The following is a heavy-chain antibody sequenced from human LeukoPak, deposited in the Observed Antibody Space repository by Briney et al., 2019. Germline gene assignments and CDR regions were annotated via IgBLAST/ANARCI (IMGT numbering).Heavy chain of an antibody. CDR2: INPSGGST. J-gene: IGHJ4*02. V-gene: IGHV1-46*01. Sequence: GASVKVSCKASGYTFTSYYMHWVRQAPGQGLEWMGIINPSGGSTSYAQKFQGRVTMTRGTSTSTVYMELSSLRSEDTAVYYCARDPEKRATYCGAECYGLYFDYWGQGTLVTVSP. D-gene: IGHD2-21*01. CDR3: ARDPEKRATYCGAECYGLYFDY. CDR1: GYTFTSYY.